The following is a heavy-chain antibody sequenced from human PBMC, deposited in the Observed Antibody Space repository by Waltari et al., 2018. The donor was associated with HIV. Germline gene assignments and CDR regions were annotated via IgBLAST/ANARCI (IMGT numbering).Heavy chain of an antibody. J-gene: IGHJ3*02. CDR1: GFRFRSYG. D-gene: IGHD2-21*01. V-gene: IGHV3-30*02. Sequence: QVQLVESGGGVVQPGGSLILSCVASGFRFRSYGLHWVRQYPGRGQEWVGSIRSDGTDDKYVDSVRCRFTIYRDNSKTTLCLQMTGLTSEDSAVYYCWRPLRTSDSSDIWGHGTVVIVSS. CDR3: WRPLRTSDSSDI. CDR2: IRSDGTDD.